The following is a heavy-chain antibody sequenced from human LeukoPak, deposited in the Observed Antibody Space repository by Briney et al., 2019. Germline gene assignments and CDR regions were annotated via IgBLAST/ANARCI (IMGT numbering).Heavy chain of an antibody. Sequence: PGGSLRLSCAASGFTFSSYGMHWVRQAPGKGLEWVAFIRYDGSNKYYADSVKGRFTISRDNSKNTLYLQMNSLRAEDTAVYHCAKGPWTAVAGAFDIWGQGTMVTVSS. CDR2: IRYDGSNK. D-gene: IGHD6-19*01. J-gene: IGHJ3*02. CDR1: GFTFSSYG. V-gene: IGHV3-30*02. CDR3: AKGPWTAVAGAFDI.